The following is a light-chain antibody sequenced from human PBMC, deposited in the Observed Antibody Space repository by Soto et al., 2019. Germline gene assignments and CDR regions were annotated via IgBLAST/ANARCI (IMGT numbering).Light chain of an antibody. J-gene: IGKJ1*01. CDR1: QSVAGN. CDR2: GAS. Sequence: EIVMTQSPATLSVSPGERATLSCRASQSVAGNLAWYQQNPGQAPRLLIYGASTRATGIPTRFSGGGSGTEFTLTISSLQSEDFVIYYCQQYNKWRPQTFGQGTKVEIK. V-gene: IGKV3-15*01. CDR3: QQYNKWRPQT.